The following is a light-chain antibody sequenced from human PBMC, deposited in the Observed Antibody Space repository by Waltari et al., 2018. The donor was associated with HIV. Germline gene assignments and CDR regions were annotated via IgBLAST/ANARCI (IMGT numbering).Light chain of an antibody. CDR1: SSKIGSNY. CDR2: RNN. J-gene: IGLJ1*01. V-gene: IGLV1-47*01. CDR3: SAWDDSRSGLYV. Sequence: QSVLTQPPSASGTPGQRVTISCSGSSSKIGSNYVNWYQQVPGPTPKLLIDRNNQRHSRVPDRFSGSKSCTAASLAISGLRSDDEADDYCSAWDDSRSGLYVFGTGTKVTVL.